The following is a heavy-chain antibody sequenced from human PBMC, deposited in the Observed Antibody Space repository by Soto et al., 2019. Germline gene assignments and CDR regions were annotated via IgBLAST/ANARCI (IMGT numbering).Heavy chain of an antibody. Sequence: ASVKVSCKASGYSFKDHYMHWVRQAPGQGLGWMGWINPNSGGTNYAQKFQGRVTMTRDTSISTAYMELSRLRFDDTAVYYCAREAITMIVGRSVAFDIWGQGTMVTVSS. J-gene: IGHJ3*02. V-gene: IGHV1-2*02. CDR2: INPNSGGT. CDR3: AREAITMIVGRSVAFDI. D-gene: IGHD3-22*01. CDR1: GYSFKDHY.